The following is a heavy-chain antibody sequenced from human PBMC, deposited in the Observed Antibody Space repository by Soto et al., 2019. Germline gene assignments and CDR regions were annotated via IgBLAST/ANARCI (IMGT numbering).Heavy chain of an antibody. Sequence: SETLSLTCAVSGDSISSVDWWSWVRQSPGKGLEWIGEIYHSGSTNYNPSLTSRITMSVDKSKNEFSLQLTSVTAADAAVYYCATFSGFFTISPFDAWGQGILVTVSS. CDR1: GDSISSVDW. V-gene: IGHV4-4*02. CDR3: ATFSGFFTISPFDA. J-gene: IGHJ5*02. CDR2: IYHSGST. D-gene: IGHD2-8*01.